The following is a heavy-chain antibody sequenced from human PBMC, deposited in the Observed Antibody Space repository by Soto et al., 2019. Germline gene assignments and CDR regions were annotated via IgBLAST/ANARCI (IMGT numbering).Heavy chain of an antibody. Sequence: QVQLQESGPGLVKPSETLSLTCTVSGDSVTSVSDYWSWIRKPPGKGLEWIGYIYYSGSADYNPSLGSRVTISIDTSKNQFSLKLTSVTAADTAVYYCARGVGFGYYYYHMDLWDQGTTVTVSS. CDR1: GDSVTSVSDY. CDR3: ARGVGFGYYYYHMDL. V-gene: IGHV4-61*01. CDR2: IYYSGSA. D-gene: IGHD3-10*01. J-gene: IGHJ6*02.